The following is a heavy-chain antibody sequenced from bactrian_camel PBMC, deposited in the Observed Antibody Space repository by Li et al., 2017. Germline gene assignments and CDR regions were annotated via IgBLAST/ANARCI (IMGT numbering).Heavy chain of an antibody. V-gene: IGHV3S26*01. CDR1: YTGDPHC. CDR2: TDSDGHQ. CDR3: ASCELYGGSWYQAVDY. D-gene: IGHD6*01. Sequence: HVQLVESGGGSVQAGGSLRLSCAASYTGDPHCLAWFRQAPGKEREGVASTDSDGHQRYGDSALGRFTASRDSTTNTLYLQMNSLKPEDTAMYYCASCELYGGSWYQAVDYWGQGTQVTVS. J-gene: IGHJ4*01.